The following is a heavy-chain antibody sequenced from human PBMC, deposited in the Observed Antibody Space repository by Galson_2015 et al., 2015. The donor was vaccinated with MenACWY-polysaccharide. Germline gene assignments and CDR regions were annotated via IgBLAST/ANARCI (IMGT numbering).Heavy chain of an antibody. D-gene: IGHD3-22*01. CDR2: ISGSGGST. J-gene: IGHJ4*02. V-gene: IGHV3-23*01. CDR3: AKGRNYYDSILGY. CDR1: GFTFSSYA. Sequence: SLRLSCAASGFTFSSYAMSWVRQAPGKGLEWVSAISGSGGSTYYADSVKGRFTISRDNSKNTLYLQMNSLRAEDTAVYYCAKGRNYYDSILGYWGQGTLVTVSS.